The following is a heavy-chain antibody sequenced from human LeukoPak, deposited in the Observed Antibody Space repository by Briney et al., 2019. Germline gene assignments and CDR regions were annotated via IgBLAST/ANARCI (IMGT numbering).Heavy chain of an antibody. CDR2: ISAYNGNT. CDR1: GYTFTSYG. V-gene: IGHV1-18*01. J-gene: IGHJ5*02. CDR3: ARGGVTMVRGENWFDP. D-gene: IGHD3-10*01. Sequence: VASVKVSCKASGYTFTSYGISWVRQAPGQGLEWMGWISAYNGNTNNAQKLQGRVTMTTDTSTSTAYMELRSLRSDDTAVYYCARGGVTMVRGENWFDPWGQGTLVTVSS.